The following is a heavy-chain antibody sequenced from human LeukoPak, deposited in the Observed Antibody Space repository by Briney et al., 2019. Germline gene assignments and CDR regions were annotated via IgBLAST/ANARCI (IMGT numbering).Heavy chain of an antibody. V-gene: IGHV4-30-4*01. J-gene: IGHJ4*02. CDR3: ARGTYSGYDLRGYFDY. D-gene: IGHD5-12*01. CDR2: IYYSGST. CDR1: GGSISSGDYY. Sequence: SQTLSLTCTVSGGSISSGDYYWSWIRQPPGKGLEWIGYIYYSGSTYYNPSLKSRVTISVDTSKNQFSLKLSSVTAADTAVYYCARGTYSGYDLRGYFDYWGQGTLVTVSS.